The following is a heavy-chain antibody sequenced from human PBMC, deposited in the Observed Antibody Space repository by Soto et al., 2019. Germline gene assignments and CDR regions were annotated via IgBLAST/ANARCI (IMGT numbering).Heavy chain of an antibody. CDR2: VNPSGGHT. CDR3: ARGGHVVVVTAALDY. V-gene: IGHV1-46*01. J-gene: IGHJ4*02. Sequence: QVQLVQSGAEVKKPGASVKVSCKASGDTFTDYYIHWVRQAPGQRLEWMGTVNPSGGHTTYAQHFLGRMTMTRDTYTSTLYMELTSLTSEDTAVYYCARGGHVVVVTAALDYWGQGTLVTVSS. D-gene: IGHD2-21*02. CDR1: GDTFTDYY.